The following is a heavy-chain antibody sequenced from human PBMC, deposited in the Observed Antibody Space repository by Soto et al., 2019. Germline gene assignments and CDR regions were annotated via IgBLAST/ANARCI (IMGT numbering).Heavy chain of an antibody. D-gene: IGHD5-18*01. J-gene: IGHJ4*02. CDR3: ARDVGCSYGPFDY. V-gene: IGHV3-30-3*01. Sequence: GSLRLSCAASGFTFSSYAMHWVRQAPGKGLEWVAVISYDGSNKYYADSVKGRFTISRDNSKNTLYLQMNSLRAEDTAVYYCARDVGCSYGPFDYWGQGTLVTVSS. CDR2: ISYDGSNK. CDR1: GFTFSSYA.